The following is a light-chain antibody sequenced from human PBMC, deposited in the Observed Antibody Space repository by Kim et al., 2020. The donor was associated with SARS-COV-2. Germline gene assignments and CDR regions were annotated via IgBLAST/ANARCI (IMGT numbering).Light chain of an antibody. CDR1: QSVSIRY. V-gene: IGKV3-20*01. CDR3: QQYGSSPGT. J-gene: IGKJ1*01. Sequence: SPGERAPLSCRASQSVSIRYLAWYQQKPGQAPRLHIYGASSRATGIPDRFSGSGSGTDFTLTISRLEPEDFAVYYCQQYGSSPGTFGQGTKVEIK. CDR2: GAS.